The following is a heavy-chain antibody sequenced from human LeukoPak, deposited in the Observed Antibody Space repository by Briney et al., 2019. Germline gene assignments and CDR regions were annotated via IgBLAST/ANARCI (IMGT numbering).Heavy chain of an antibody. V-gene: IGHV1-69*05. J-gene: IGHJ5*02. CDR1: GGTFSSYA. D-gene: IGHD2-15*01. CDR2: IIPIFGTA. CDR3: ARDLAGSRWFDP. Sequence: SVKVSCKASGGTFSSYAISWVRQAPGQGLEWMGRIIPIFGTANYAQKFQGRVTITTDESTSTAYMELSSLRSEDTAVYYCARDLAGSRWFDPWGQGTLVTVSS.